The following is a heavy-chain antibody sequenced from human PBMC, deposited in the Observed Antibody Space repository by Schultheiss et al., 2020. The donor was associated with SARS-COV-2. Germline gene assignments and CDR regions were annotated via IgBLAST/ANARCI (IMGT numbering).Heavy chain of an antibody. V-gene: IGHV3-23*01. CDR2: ISGSGGST. J-gene: IGHJ4*02. Sequence: GGSLRLSCAASGFTFSSYAMSWVRQAPGKGLEWVSAISGSGGSTYYADSVKGRFTISRDNSKNTLYLQMNSLRAEDTAVYYCAKASGYSSSWHTLDYWGQGTLVTVSS. D-gene: IGHD6-13*01. CDR1: GFTFSSYA. CDR3: AKASGYSSSWHTLDY.